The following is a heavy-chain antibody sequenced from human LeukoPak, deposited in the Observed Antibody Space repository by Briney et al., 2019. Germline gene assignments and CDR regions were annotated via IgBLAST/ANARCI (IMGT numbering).Heavy chain of an antibody. CDR1: GFTFSSYS. V-gene: IGHV3-7*01. Sequence: PGGSLRLSCVASGFTFSSYSMSWVRQAPGKGLEWVANIKQDGSEKYYVDSVKGRFTISRDNAKNSLYLQMNSLRAEDTAVYYCAREGMMNHDAFDIWGQGTMVTVSS. CDR2: IKQDGSEK. D-gene: IGHD1-14*01. CDR3: AREGMMNHDAFDI. J-gene: IGHJ3*02.